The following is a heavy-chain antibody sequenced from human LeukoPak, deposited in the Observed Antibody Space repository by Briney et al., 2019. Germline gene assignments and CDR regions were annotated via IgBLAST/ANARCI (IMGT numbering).Heavy chain of an antibody. V-gene: IGHV3-7*04. CDR2: IKEDGSEK. CDR3: ARDRGVVGQFDP. Sequence: GGSLRLSCAASGXTFSWYWVSWVRQAPGKGLEWVANIKEDGSEKYYVDSVKGRFTISRDNAKNSLYLQMNSLRAEDTAVYYCARDRGVVGQFDPWGQGTLVTVSS. CDR1: GXTFSWYW. D-gene: IGHD2-15*01. J-gene: IGHJ5*02.